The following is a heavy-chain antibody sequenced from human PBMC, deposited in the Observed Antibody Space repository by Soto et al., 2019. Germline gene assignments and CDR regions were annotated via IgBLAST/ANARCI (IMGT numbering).Heavy chain of an antibody. CDR2: IIPIFCTT. CDR3: VRDRKSRDFSNYRAAHQSYGIDV. Sequence: QVQLVQSGTEVKKPGSSVKVSCKASGGTFSTYAITWVRQAPGQVLEWMGGIIPIFCTTNYAQKFQGGVTITADESTSTAYIELSSLRSEDTAVYYCVRDRKSRDFSNYRAAHQSYGIDVWGQGTTVTVSS. J-gene: IGHJ6*02. D-gene: IGHD4-4*01. V-gene: IGHV1-69*01. CDR1: GGTFSTYA.